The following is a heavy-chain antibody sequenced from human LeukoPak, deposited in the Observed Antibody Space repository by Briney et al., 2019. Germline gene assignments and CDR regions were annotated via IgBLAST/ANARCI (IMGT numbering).Heavy chain of an antibody. J-gene: IGHJ1*01. CDR2: IIPIFGIA. CDR3: AREAPDCGGDCYSGHFQH. Sequence: SVKVSCKASGGTFSSHAISWVRQAPGQGLEWMGRIIPIFGIANYAQKFQGRVTITADKSTSTAYMELSSLRSEDTAVYYCAREAPDCGGDCYSGHFQHWGQGTLVTVSS. V-gene: IGHV1-69*04. D-gene: IGHD2-21*02. CDR1: GGTFSSHA.